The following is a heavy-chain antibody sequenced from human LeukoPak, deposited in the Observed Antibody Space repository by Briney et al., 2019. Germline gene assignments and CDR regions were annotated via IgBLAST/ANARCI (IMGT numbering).Heavy chain of an antibody. Sequence: PSETLSLTCTVSGASISNYCWSWIRQPPGKGLEWIGYIYYSGSTNYSPSLKSRVTISIDASKNHFSLKLSSVTAADTAVYYCAGTASASEVYYDSSGYYAIFDYWGQGTLVTVSS. CDR3: AGTASASEVYYDSSGYYAIFDY. V-gene: IGHV4-59*01. CDR1: GASISNYC. CDR2: IYYSGST. J-gene: IGHJ4*02. D-gene: IGHD3-22*01.